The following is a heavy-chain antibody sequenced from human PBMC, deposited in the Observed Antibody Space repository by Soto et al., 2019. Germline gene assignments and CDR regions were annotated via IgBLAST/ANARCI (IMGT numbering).Heavy chain of an antibody. CDR2: IYYSGST. CDR3: ARSGELGPGAFDI. CDR1: GGSISSSSYY. Sequence: SETLSLTCTVSGGSISSSSYYWGWIRQPPGKGLEWIGSIYYSGSTYYNPSLKSRVTISVDTSKNLFSLKLSSVTAADTAVYYCARSGELGPGAFDIWGQGTMVTVSS. J-gene: IGHJ3*02. V-gene: IGHV4-39*01. D-gene: IGHD7-27*01.